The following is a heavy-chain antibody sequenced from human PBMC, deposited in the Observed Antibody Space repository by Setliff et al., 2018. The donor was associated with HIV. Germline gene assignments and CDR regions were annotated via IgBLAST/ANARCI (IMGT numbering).Heavy chain of an antibody. V-gene: IGHV4-39*07. CDR1: GGSINSGTYY. CDR2: VYLNGET. CDR3: ARSRITMVRGSQNWYFDL. D-gene: IGHD3-10*01. Sequence: PSETLSLTCTVSGGSINSGTYYWGWVRQPPGKGLEWIGSVYLNGETFNNRSLKSRVTISVDTSKNQFSLKLSSVTAADTAVYYCARSRITMVRGSQNWYFDLWGRGTLVTVSS. J-gene: IGHJ2*01.